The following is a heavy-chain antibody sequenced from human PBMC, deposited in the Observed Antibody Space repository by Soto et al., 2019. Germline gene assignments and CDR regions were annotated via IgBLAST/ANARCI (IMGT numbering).Heavy chain of an antibody. CDR1: GGTFRSYA. Sequence: QVQLVQSGAEVKKPGSSVKVSCKASGGTFRSYAISWVRQAPGQGLEWMGGIITIFGTANYAQKFQGRVTTTAAETTSTSYMELSSLGSKDTTVYYCPVYDSSGYYRYYYYGIDLWVEGTTVTVSS. V-gene: IGHV1-69*01. CDR2: IITIFGTA. J-gene: IGHJ6*04. D-gene: IGHD3-22*01. CDR3: PVYDSSGYYRYYYYGIDL.